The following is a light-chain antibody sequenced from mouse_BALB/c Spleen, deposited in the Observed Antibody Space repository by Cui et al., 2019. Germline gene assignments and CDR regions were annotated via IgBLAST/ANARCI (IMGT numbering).Light chain of an antibody. J-gene: IGKJ1*01. CDR1: SSASY. V-gene: IGKV4-80*01. CDR2: STS. Sequence: QIVLTQSPAIMSASLGEEITLTCSASSSASYMHWYQQKSGTSPKLLIYSTSILASGVPSRFSGSGSGTFYSLTISSVEAEDAADYYCHQWSSYPWTFGGGTKLEIK. CDR3: HQWSSYPWT.